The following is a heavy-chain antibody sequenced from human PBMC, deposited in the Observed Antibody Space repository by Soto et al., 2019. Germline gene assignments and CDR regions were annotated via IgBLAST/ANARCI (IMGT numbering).Heavy chain of an antibody. D-gene: IGHD5-18*01. CDR2: ISYDGSNK. CDR1: GFTFSSYG. CDR3: AKDIQLWERGMDV. J-gene: IGHJ6*02. Sequence: QVQLVESGGGVVQPGRSLRLSCAASGFTFSSYGMHWVRQAPGKGLEWVAVISYDGSNKYYADSVKGRFTISRDNSKNTLYLQMNSLRAEDTAVYYCAKDIQLWERGMDVWGQGTTVTVSS. V-gene: IGHV3-30*18.